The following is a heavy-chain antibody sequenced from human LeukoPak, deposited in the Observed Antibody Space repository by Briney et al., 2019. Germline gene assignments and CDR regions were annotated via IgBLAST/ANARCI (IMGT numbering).Heavy chain of an antibody. V-gene: IGHV3-66*01. J-gene: IGHJ4*02. CDR2: ISSGGGT. CDR1: GFTVNTNY. CDR3: GGGGPGKDFNILTGYLYY. Sequence: GGSLRLSCAASGFTVNTNYMSWVRQAPGKGLEWVSLISSGGGTYYADSVKGRFTISRDNSKNTLYLQVNSLGAEDTAAYYCGGGGPGKDFNILTGYLYYWGQGTPVTVSS. D-gene: IGHD3-9*01.